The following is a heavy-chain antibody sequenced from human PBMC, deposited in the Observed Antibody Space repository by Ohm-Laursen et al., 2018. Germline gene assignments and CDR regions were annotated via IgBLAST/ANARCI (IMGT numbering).Heavy chain of an antibody. CDR2: IWYDGSNK. CDR3: ARDSLNWAPPKPLYYYYGMDV. D-gene: IGHD7-27*01. V-gene: IGHV3-33*01. CDR1: GFTFSSYG. J-gene: IGHJ6*02. Sequence: SLRLSYTASGFTFSSYGMHWVRQAPGKGLEWVAVIWYDGSNKYYADSVKGRFTISRDNSKNTLYLQMNSLRAEDTAVYYCARDSLNWAPPKPLYYYYGMDVWGQGTTVTVSS.